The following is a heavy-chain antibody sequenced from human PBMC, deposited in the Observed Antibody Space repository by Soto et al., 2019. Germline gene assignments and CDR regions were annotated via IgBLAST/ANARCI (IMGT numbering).Heavy chain of an antibody. CDR3: ARGVPGHYATDV. CDR1: EFTFSNYW. V-gene: IGHV3-74*02. CDR2: IKGDGSIT. Sequence: EVQLVESGGGLVQPGGTLRLSCAASEFTFSNYWMHWVRQAPGKGRVWVSRIKGDGSITNYADSVKGRFTISRDNAKNTLFLQMDSVTADDTAVYYCARGVPGHYATDVWGQGTTVTVSS. J-gene: IGHJ6*02.